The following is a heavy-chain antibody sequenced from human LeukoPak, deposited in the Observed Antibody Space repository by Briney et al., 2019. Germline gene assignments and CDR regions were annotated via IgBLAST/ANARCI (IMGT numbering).Heavy chain of an antibody. CDR1: GFTFRSYE. Sequence: GGSLRLACAASGFTFRSYEMNWVRQAPGKGLEWVSYTDSVKGRFTISRDNAKSSLYLQMNSLRAEDTAFYYCVRDPGITGTSYWGQGTLVTVSS. J-gene: IGHJ4*02. CDR2: T. CDR3: VRDPGITGTSY. V-gene: IGHV3-48*03. D-gene: IGHD1-20*01.